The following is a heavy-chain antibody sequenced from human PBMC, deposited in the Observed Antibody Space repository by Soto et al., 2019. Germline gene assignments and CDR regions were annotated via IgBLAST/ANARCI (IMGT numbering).Heavy chain of an antibody. CDR3: AGYDFWSGYSAFDY. D-gene: IGHD3-3*01. V-gene: IGHV4-39*01. Sequence: QLQLQESGPGLVKPSETLSLTCTVSGGSISSSSYYWGWIRQPPGKGLEWIGSIYYSGSTYYNPSLKSRVPISVDTSKNQFSLKLSSVTAADTAVYYCAGYDFWSGYSAFDYWGQGTLVTVSS. J-gene: IGHJ4*02. CDR2: IYYSGST. CDR1: GGSISSSSYY.